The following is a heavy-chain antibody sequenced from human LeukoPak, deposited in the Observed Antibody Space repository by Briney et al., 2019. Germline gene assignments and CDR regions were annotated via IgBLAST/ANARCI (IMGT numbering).Heavy chain of an antibody. CDR1: GFTFSSYG. V-gene: IGHV3-30*18. J-gene: IGHJ5*02. CDR2: ISYDGSNK. CDR3: AKDWMTTVTNNWFDP. D-gene: IGHD4-17*01. Sequence: GGSLRLSCAASGFTFSSYGMHWVRQAPGKGLEWVAVISYDGSNKYYADSVKGRFTISRDNSKNTLYLQVNSLRAEDTAVYYCAKDWMTTVTNNWFDPWGQGTLVTVSS.